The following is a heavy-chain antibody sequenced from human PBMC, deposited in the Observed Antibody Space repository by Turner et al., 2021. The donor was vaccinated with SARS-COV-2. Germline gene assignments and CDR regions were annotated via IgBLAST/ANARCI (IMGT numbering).Heavy chain of an antibody. CDR2: FDFENGET. V-gene: IGHV1-24*01. Sequence: QAQVVQSGAEIKQPGASVKVSCRVSENTLTKLAIHWVRQSPGKGLEGMGGFDFENGETMNAQGFQGRLTLTADTSTTTAYMEMSSLRSEDTAIYYCAKLGVTESLLIIDAFDRWGQGTWVTVSS. J-gene: IGHJ3*01. CDR1: ENTLTKLA. D-gene: IGHD3-9*01. CDR3: AKLGVTESLLIIDAFDR.